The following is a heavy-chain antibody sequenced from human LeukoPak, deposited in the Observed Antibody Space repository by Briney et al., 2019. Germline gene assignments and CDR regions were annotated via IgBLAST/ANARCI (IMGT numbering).Heavy chain of an antibody. D-gene: IGHD2-2*01. Sequence: GGSLRLSCTASGFMFGDYGMSWVRQAPGKGLEWVSSISGSGGSTYYADSVKGRFTISRDNSKNTLYLQMNSLRAEGTAVYYCARPYCRSTSCYENYDYWGQGTLVTVSS. CDR3: ARPYCRSTSCYENYDY. CDR1: GFMFGDYG. V-gene: IGHV3-23*01. J-gene: IGHJ4*02. CDR2: ISGSGGST.